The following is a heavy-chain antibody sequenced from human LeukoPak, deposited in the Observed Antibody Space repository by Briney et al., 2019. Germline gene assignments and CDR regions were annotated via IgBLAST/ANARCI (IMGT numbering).Heavy chain of an antibody. CDR3: AKVGERNDYGVYGDY. CDR1: GFTFSSYG. CDR2: IRYDGSNK. D-gene: IGHD4-17*01. J-gene: IGHJ4*02. V-gene: IGHV3-30*02. Sequence: GGSLRLSCAASGFTFSSYGMHWVRQAPGKGLEWVAFIRYDGSNKYYADSVKGRFTISRDNSKNTLYLQMNSLRAEDTAVYYCAKVGERNDYGVYGDYWGQGTLVTVSS.